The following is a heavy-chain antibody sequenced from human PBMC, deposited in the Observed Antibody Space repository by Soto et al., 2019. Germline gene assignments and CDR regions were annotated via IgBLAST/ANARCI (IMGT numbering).Heavy chain of an antibody. D-gene: IGHD5-12*01. Sequence: QVQLVQSGAEVKRPGASLTVSCRSPGDTFKHYYIPWGRRAPGQGLGWLGWINPNGGVTKYAQKFRGWVSMTRDTSIRTVYMQLSRLRSDDTAVYYCARESGGATATLDYYCFYMDVWGTGTTVTVSS. CDR2: INPNGGVT. CDR1: GDTFKHYY. V-gene: IGHV1-2*04. J-gene: IGHJ6*03. CDR3: ARESGGATATLDYYCFYMDV.